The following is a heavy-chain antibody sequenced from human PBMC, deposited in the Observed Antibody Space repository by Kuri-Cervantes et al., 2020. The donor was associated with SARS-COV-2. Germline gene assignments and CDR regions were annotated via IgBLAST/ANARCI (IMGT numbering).Heavy chain of an antibody. CDR3: ARAYDFWSGYYPH. CDR2: ISGSGGST. CDR1: GFTFSSYS. Sequence: GGSLRLSCAASGFTFSSYSMNWVRQAPGKGLEWVSAISGSGGSTYYADSVKGRFTISRDNSKNTLYLQMNSLRAEDTAVYYCARAYDFWSGYYPHWGQGTLVTVSS. J-gene: IGHJ4*02. D-gene: IGHD3-3*01. V-gene: IGHV3-23*01.